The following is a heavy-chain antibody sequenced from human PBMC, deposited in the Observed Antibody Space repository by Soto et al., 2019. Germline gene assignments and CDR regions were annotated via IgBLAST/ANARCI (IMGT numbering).Heavy chain of an antibody. CDR3: IKSSRTLGDS. J-gene: IGHJ4*02. Sequence: GGSLRLSCAASGFNFSNFAMSWVRQAPGKGLEWVSAIGTSGGDTYYADSVKGRFTISRDNSKNTLYLQLSSLRAEDTAVYYAIKSSRTLGDSWGQGTLVTVSS. CDR1: GFNFSNFA. V-gene: IGHV3-23*01. CDR2: IGTSGGDT. D-gene: IGHD6-13*01.